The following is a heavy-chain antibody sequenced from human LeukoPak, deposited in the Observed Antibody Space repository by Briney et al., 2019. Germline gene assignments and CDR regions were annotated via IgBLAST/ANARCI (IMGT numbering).Heavy chain of an antibody. V-gene: IGHV3-30*18. CDR1: GYTFTGYY. Sequence: SCKASGYTFTGYYMHWVRQAPGKGLEWVAVISSDGNDEYYANAVKGRFTISRDNSMNTLYLQMNSLRAEDTAIYYCAKDLTTLTLGKDYWGQGTLVTVSS. D-gene: IGHD4-17*01. CDR3: AKDLTTLTLGKDY. J-gene: IGHJ4*02. CDR2: ISSDGNDE.